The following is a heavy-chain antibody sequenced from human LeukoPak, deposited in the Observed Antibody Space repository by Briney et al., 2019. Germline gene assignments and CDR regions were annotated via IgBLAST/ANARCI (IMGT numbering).Heavy chain of an antibody. D-gene: IGHD3-16*02. Sequence: GGSLRLSCVASGFTVSSKYMSWVRQAPGKGLEWVSAISGSGGSTYYADSVKGRFTISRDNSKNTLYLQMNSLRAEDTAVYYCAKYSIVPRGGFDPWGQGTLVTVSS. CDR1: GFTVSSKY. CDR3: AKYSIVPRGGFDP. CDR2: ISGSGGST. V-gene: IGHV3-23*01. J-gene: IGHJ5*02.